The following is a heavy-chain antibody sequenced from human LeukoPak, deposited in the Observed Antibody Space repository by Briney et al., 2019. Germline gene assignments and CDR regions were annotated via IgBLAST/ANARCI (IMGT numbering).Heavy chain of an antibody. CDR1: GGTFSSYA. CDR3: ARDDGSDDAFDI. Sequence: ASVKVSCKASGGTFSSYAISWVRQAPGQGLEWMGIINPSGGSTSYAQKFQGRVTMTRDTSTSTVYMELSSLRSEDTAVYYCARDDGSDDAFDIWGQGTMVTVSS. D-gene: IGHD5-24*01. CDR2: INPSGGST. V-gene: IGHV1-46*01. J-gene: IGHJ3*02.